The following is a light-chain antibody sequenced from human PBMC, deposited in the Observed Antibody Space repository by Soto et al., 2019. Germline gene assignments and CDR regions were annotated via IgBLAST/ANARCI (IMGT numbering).Light chain of an antibody. V-gene: IGKV3-20*01. CDR2: GAS. CDR3: QHYDASPRT. J-gene: IGKJ1*01. Sequence: EIVLTQSPGTLSLSPGESATLSCRASQSVSSSYLAWYQQRPGQAPRLLIYGASSRATGIPDRFSGSGSGTDFTLTISRLEPEDFAVYYCQHYDASPRTFGQGTKVEIK. CDR1: QSVSSSY.